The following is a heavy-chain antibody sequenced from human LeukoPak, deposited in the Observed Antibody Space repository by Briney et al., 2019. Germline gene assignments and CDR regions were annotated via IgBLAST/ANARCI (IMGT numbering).Heavy chain of an antibody. J-gene: IGHJ4*02. CDR1: GFTFSSYA. CDR3: ARSPGIAVAGARY. Sequence: PGGSLRLSCAASGFTFSSYAMSWVRQAPGKGLEWVSAISGSGGSIYYADSVKGRFTISRDNSKNTLYLQMNSLRAEDTAVYYCARSPGIAVAGARYWGQGTLVTVSS. V-gene: IGHV3-23*01. CDR2: ISGSGGSI. D-gene: IGHD6-19*01.